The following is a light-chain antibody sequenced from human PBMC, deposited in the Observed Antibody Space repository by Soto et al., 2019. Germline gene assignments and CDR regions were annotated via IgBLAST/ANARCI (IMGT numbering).Light chain of an antibody. J-gene: IGLJ1*01. Sequence: QSVLTQPPSASGSPGQSVTISCTGTSSDVGGYTYVSWYQQHPGKAPKLMIYEVSKRPSGVPDRFSGSKSGNTASLTVSGLXAEDEADYYCSSYAGITPYVFGTGTKV. CDR1: SSDVGGYTY. V-gene: IGLV2-8*01. CDR2: EVS. CDR3: SSYAGITPYV.